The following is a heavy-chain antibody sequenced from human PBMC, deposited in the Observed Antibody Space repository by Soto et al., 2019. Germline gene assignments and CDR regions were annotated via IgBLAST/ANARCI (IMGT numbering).Heavy chain of an antibody. CDR1: GYTFTCYY. CDR2: INPNSGGT. Sequence: XSVKVSCKASGYTFTCYYMHWVRQAPGQGLEWMGWINPNSGGTNYAQKFQGRVTMTRDTSISTAYMELSRLRSDDTAVYYCARASSSSFYYYGMDVWGQGTTVTVSS. J-gene: IGHJ6*02. CDR3: ARASSSSFYYYGMDV. D-gene: IGHD6-6*01. V-gene: IGHV1-2*02.